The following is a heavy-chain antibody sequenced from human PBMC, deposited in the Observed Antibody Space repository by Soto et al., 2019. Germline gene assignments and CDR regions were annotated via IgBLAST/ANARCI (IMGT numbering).Heavy chain of an antibody. Sequence: PSETLSLTCTVSGGSINNHYWSWIRQPPGKGLEWIGYIYYSGSTNYNPSLKSRVTISVDTSKNQFSLKLSSVTAADTAVYYCARHGWFGGSGSYYPYTSDYWGQGTLVTVSS. CDR3: ARHGWFGGSGSYYPYTSDY. V-gene: IGHV4-59*08. J-gene: IGHJ4*02. CDR1: GGSINNHY. D-gene: IGHD3-10*01. CDR2: IYYSGST.